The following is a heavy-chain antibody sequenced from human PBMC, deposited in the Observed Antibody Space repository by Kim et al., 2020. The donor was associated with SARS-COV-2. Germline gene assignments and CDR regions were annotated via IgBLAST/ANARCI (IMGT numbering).Heavy chain of an antibody. CDR3: ARDPQGGDGYNSLEY. Sequence: GGSLRLSCAASGFTFSSHWMSWVRQAPGKGLEWVANITEDGSDKYYVDSVKGRFTISRDNAKNSLYLQMNSMRAEDTAVYYCARDPQGGDGYNSLEYWGPGTLVTVS. J-gene: IGHJ4*02. V-gene: IGHV3-7*01. CDR1: GFTFSSHW. CDR2: ITEDGSDK. D-gene: IGHD2-21*01.